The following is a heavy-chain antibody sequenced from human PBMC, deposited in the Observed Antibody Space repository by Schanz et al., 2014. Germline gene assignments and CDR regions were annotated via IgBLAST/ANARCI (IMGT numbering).Heavy chain of an antibody. Sequence: QVQVIQSGPEVKKPGASVKVSCKASGYTFTNHYLHWVRQAPGQGLEWIGRIRPSSGGTKYAQNFQGRVTMTKDTSINTGYMELSTLTSDDAAVYYCARESVSRTRLFDPWGQGTLVTVSS. CDR1: GYTFTNHY. J-gene: IGHJ5*02. V-gene: IGHV1-2*06. D-gene: IGHD3-3*01. CDR3: ARESVSRTRLFDP. CDR2: IRPSSGGT.